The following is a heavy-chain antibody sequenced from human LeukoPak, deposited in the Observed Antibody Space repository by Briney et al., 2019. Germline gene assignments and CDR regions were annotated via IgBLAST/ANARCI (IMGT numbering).Heavy chain of an antibody. CDR1: GCTFSSYA. D-gene: IGHD6-13*01. CDR3: AKEGADSTLQSWFDP. CDR2: IIPIFGTA. Sequence: SVKVSCKASGCTFSSYAISWVRQAPGQGLEGMGGIIPIFGTANYAQKFQGRVTITADESTSTTYMELSSLRSEDTAVYYCAKEGADSTLQSWFDPWGRGTLVAVSS. V-gene: IGHV1-69*13. J-gene: IGHJ5*02.